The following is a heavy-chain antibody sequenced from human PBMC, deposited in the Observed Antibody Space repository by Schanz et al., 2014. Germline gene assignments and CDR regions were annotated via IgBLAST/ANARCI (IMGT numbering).Heavy chain of an antibody. D-gene: IGHD2-15*01. CDR3: ARLVGPSFYYGMDV. V-gene: IGHV4-31*03. CDR2: IYDSGNT. Sequence: QVQLQESGPGLVKPSQTLSLTCNVSGDSMSSGGYYWNWIRQHPGKGLEWIGYIYDSGNTYYNPSLKSRVTMSIDTSENQFSLNLRSVTGADTAMYYCARLVGPSFYYGMDVWGQGTTVTVSS. CDR1: GDSMSSGGYY. J-gene: IGHJ6*02.